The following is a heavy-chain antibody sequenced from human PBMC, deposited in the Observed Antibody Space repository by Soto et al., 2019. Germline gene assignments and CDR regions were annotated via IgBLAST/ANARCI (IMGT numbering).Heavy chain of an antibody. CDR1: GFTFSSYS. CDR2: ISGTGGST. CDR3: AKRYYNNYATMDV. D-gene: IGHD4-4*01. V-gene: IGHV3-23*01. J-gene: IGHJ6*02. Sequence: GESLKISCAASGFTFSSYSMSWARQAPGKGLEWVSGISGTGGSTYYADSVKGRFTISRDNSKNTLYLQMNSLRAEDTAVYYCAKRYYNNYATMDVWGQGTTVTVSS.